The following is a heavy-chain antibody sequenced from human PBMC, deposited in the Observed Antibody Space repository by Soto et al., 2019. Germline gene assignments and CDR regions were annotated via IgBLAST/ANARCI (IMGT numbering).Heavy chain of an antibody. D-gene: IGHD3-22*01. CDR2: ISSSSSTI. Sequence: GGSLRLSCAASGFTFSSYSMNWVRQAPGKGLEWVSYISSSSSTIYYADSVKGRFTISRDNAKNSLYLQMNSLRAEDTAVYYCARDGLYYDSSGYYYRLAFDIWGQGTMVTVSS. V-gene: IGHV3-48*01. CDR1: GFTFSSYS. J-gene: IGHJ3*02. CDR3: ARDGLYYDSSGYYYRLAFDI.